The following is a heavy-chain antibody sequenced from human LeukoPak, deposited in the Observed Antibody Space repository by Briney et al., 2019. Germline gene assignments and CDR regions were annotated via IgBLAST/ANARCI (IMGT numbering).Heavy chain of an antibody. CDR3: ARGGFCSGGSCYSARNWFDP. J-gene: IGHJ5*02. CDR2: INHSGST. V-gene: IGHV4-34*01. D-gene: IGHD2-15*01. CDR1: GGSFSGYY. Sequence: SETLSLTCAVYGGSFSGYYWSWIRQPPGKGLEWIGEINHSGSTNYNPSLKSRVTLSVDTSKNQFSLKLSSVTAADTAVYYCARGGFCSGGSCYSARNWFDPWGQGTLVTVSS.